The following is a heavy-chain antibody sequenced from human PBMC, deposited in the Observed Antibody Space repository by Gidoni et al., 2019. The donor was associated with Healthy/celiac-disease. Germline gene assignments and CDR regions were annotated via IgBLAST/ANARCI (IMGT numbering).Heavy chain of an antibody. CDR3: TRHGEDIVVVPAARRYYYYGMDV. D-gene: IGHD2-2*01. V-gene: IGHV3-73*02. CDR1: GFTFSGSA. Sequence: EVQLVESGGGLVQPGGSLKLSCAASGFTFSGSAMHCVRQASGKGLEWVGRSRSKANSYATAYAASVKGRFTISRDDSKNTAYLQMNSLKTEDTAVYYCTRHGEDIVVVPAARRYYYYGMDVWGQGTTVTVSS. CDR2: SRSKANSYAT. J-gene: IGHJ6*02.